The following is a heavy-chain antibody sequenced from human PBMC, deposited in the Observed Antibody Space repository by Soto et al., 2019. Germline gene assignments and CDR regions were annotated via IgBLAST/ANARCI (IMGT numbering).Heavy chain of an antibody. J-gene: IGHJ4*02. V-gene: IGHV3-30*03. Sequence: QVQLVESGGGVVQPGRSLRLSCVVSGFTLGHYGIHWVRQAPGKGLEWVAVISYDGSNKQYADSVKGRFTISRDNSKNTLDLQMNSLRTEDTAVYYCAREGPHSGSFPFWDYWGQGNLVSVSS. CDR3: AREGPHSGSFPFWDY. CDR1: GFTLGHYG. D-gene: IGHD1-26*01. CDR2: ISYDGSNK.